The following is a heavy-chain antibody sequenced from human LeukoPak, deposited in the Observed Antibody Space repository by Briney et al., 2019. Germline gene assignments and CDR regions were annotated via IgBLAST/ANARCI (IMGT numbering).Heavy chain of an antibody. CDR2: ISGSGGST. Sequence: GGSLRLYCAASGFTFSSYAMSWVRQAPGKGLEWVSTISGSGGSTYYADSVKGRFTISRDNSKNTLDLQMNSLRAEDTAVYYCAKWESSSGWYFFDYRGQGTLVTVYS. CDR3: AKWESSSGWYFFDY. CDR1: GFTFSSYA. D-gene: IGHD6-19*01. J-gene: IGHJ4*02. V-gene: IGHV3-23*01.